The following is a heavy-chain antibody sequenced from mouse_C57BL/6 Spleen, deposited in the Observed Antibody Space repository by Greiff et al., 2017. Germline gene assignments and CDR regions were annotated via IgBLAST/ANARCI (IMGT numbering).Heavy chain of an antibody. J-gene: IGHJ1*03. CDR2: ISNGGGST. CDR3: ARRPLRYFDV. Sequence: EVNVVESGGGLVQPGGSLKLSCAASGFTFSDYYMYWVRQTPEKRLEWVAYISNGGGSTYYPDTVKGRFTISRDNAKNTLYLQMSRLKSEDTAMYYCARRPLRYFDVWGTGTTVTVSS. V-gene: IGHV5-12*01. CDR1: GFTFSDYY.